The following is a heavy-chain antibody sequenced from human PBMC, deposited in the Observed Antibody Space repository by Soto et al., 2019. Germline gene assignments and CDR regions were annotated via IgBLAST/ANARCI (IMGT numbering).Heavy chain of an antibody. CDR3: AREFRTSGSRDAFDL. J-gene: IGHJ3*01. CDR2: TYSGGTT. Sequence: EVQLVESGGGLVQPGGSLRLSCAASGFTVSSNYMSWVRQAPGKGLEWVSVTYSGGTTYYADSVKGRFIIPRDDSKNTLDLQMNSLRAEDTAVYYCAREFRTSGSRDAFDLWGQGTMVTVSS. V-gene: IGHV3-66*01. D-gene: IGHD1-26*01. CDR1: GFTVSSNY.